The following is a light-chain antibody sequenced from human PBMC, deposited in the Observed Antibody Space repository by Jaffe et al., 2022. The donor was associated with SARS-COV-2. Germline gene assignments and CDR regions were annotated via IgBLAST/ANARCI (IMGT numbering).Light chain of an antibody. CDR3: MQGTHWPRT. CDR1: QILVYSDGNTY. CDR2: KVS. J-gene: IGKJ2*01. V-gene: IGKV2-30*01. Sequence: DVVMTQSPLSLPVTLGQPASISCRSSQILVYSDGNTYLSWFQQRPGQSPRRLIYKVSNRDSGVPDRFSGSGSGTDFTLKISRVEAEDVGVYYCMQGTHWPRTFGQGTKLEIK.